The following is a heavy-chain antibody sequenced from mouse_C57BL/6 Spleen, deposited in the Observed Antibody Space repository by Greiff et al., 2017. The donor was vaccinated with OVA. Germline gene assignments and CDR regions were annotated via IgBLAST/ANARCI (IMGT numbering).Heavy chain of an antibody. Sequence: QVQLQQPGAELVKPGASVKLSCKASGYTFTSYWMHWVKQRPGQGLEWIGMIHHNSGSTNYNEKLKSKATLTVDKSSSTAYMQLSSLTSEDSAVYYCADLLLYWYFDVWGTGTTVTVSS. CDR1: GYTFTSYW. V-gene: IGHV1-64*01. D-gene: IGHD2-10*01. J-gene: IGHJ1*03. CDR2: IHHNSGST. CDR3: ADLLLYWYFDV.